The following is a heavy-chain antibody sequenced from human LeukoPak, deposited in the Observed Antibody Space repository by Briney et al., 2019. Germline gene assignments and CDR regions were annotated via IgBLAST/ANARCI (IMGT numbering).Heavy chain of an antibody. CDR1: GGSVGSAGYY. CDR3: ARTQSQSGSYRYYFGY. V-gene: IGHV4-61*08. J-gene: IGHJ4*02. Sequence: PSETLSLTCTVSGGSVGSAGYYWSWIRQPPGGGLEWIGYIYYISNTNYNPSLKSRVTMSVNPSKNQFSLKLNSVTAADTAVYYCARTQSQSGSYRYYFGYWGQGTLVTVSS. CDR2: IYYISNT. D-gene: IGHD1-26*01.